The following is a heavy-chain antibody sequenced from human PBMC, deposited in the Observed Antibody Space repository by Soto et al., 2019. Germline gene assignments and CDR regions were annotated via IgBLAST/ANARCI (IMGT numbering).Heavy chain of an antibody. V-gene: IGHV4-34*01. D-gene: IGHD2-15*01. Sequence: QVQLQQWGAGLLKPSETLSLTCAVYGGSFSGYYWSWIRQPPGKGLEWIGEINHSGSTNYNPSLKSRVTISVDTSKTQFSLKLSSVTAADTAVYYCARKTRRVVVVAATHLGFDPWGQGTLVTVSS. J-gene: IGHJ5*02. CDR1: GGSFSGYY. CDR3: ARKTRRVVVVAATHLGFDP. CDR2: INHSGST.